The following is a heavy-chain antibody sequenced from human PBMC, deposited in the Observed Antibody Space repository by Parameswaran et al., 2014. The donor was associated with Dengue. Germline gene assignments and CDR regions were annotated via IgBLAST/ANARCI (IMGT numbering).Heavy chain of an antibody. J-gene: IGHJ5*02. CDR2: MNPNSGNT. D-gene: IGHD2-2*01. CDR3: ARNLGLFETAVDNWFDP. CDR1: GYTFTSYD. V-gene: IGHV1-8*01. Sequence: PGASVKVSCKASGYTFTSYDINWVRQATGQGLEWMGWMNPNSGNTGYAQKFQGRVTMTRITSISTAYMELSSLRSEDTAVYYCARNLGLFETAVDNWFDPWGQGTLVTVSS.